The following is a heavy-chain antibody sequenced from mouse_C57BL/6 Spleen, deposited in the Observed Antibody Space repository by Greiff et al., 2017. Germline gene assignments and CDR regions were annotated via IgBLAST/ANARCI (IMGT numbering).Heavy chain of an antibody. CDR2: ISDGGSYT. CDR1: GFTFSSYA. J-gene: IGHJ1*03. CDR3: AREAWYFDV. Sequence: EVKLVESGGGLVKPGGSLKLSCAASGFTFSSYAMSWVRQTPGKRLEWVATISDGGSYTYYPDNVKGRFTISGDKAKSNLYLQMSHLKSEDTAMYYCAREAWYFDVWGTGTTVTVSS. V-gene: IGHV5-4*01.